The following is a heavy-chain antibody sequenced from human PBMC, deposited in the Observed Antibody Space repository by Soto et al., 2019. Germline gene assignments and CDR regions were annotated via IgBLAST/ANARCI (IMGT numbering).Heavy chain of an antibody. CDR3: ATGLNRYFDY. J-gene: IGHJ4*02. CDR2: VIPMFGTT. CDR1: GGPFSSYT. Sequence: VQLVQSGAEVKKPGSSVKVSCKASGGPFSSYTFSWVRQAPGQGLEWMGRVIPMFGTTDYAQRFQGRVTITADEATSTAYMELSGLRSEDTAIYYCATGLNRYFDYWGQGNLVTVSS. D-gene: IGHD3-22*01. V-gene: IGHV1-69*18.